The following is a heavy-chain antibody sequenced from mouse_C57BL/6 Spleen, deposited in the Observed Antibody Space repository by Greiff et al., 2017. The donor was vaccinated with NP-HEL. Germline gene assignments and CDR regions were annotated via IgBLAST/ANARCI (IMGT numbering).Heavy chain of an antibody. Sequence: QVQLQQPGAELVKPGASVTLSCKASGYTFTSYWMHWVKQRPGRGLEWIGRIDPNSGGTTYNEKFKSKATLTVDKPSSTAYMQLSSLTSEDSAVYYCARERNRYYDPFAYWGQGTLVTVSA. CDR3: ARERNRYYDPFAY. CDR1: GYTFTSYW. V-gene: IGHV1-72*01. J-gene: IGHJ3*01. CDR2: IDPNSGGT. D-gene: IGHD2-4*01.